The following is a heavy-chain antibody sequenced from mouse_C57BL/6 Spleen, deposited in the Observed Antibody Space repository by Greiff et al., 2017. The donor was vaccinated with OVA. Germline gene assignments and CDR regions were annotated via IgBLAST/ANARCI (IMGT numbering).Heavy chain of an antibody. CDR3: ARQYGYDWYFDV. J-gene: IGHJ1*03. D-gene: IGHD2-2*01. CDR1: GFTFSDYY. V-gene: IGHV5-12*01. CDR2: ISNGGGST. Sequence: EVKLVESGGGLVQPGGSLKLSCAASGFTFSDYYMYWVRQTPEKRLEWVAYISNGGGSTYYPDTVKGRFTISRDNAKNTLYLQMSRLKSEDTAMYYCARQYGYDWYFDVWGTGTTVTVSS.